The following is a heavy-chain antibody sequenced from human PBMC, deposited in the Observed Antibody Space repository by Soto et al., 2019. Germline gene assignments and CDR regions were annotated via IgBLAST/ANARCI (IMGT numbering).Heavy chain of an antibody. CDR1: GFTFGDYA. J-gene: IGHJ3*02. V-gene: IGHV3-49*03. Sequence: PGGSLRLSCTTSGFTFGDYAMSWFRQAPGKGLEWVGFIRSKAYGGTTEYAASVKGRFTISRDDSKSIAYLQMNSLKTEDTAVYYCTRGGSSWSMIDAFDIWGQGTMVTVSS. D-gene: IGHD6-13*01. CDR3: TRGGSSWSMIDAFDI. CDR2: IRSKAYGGTT.